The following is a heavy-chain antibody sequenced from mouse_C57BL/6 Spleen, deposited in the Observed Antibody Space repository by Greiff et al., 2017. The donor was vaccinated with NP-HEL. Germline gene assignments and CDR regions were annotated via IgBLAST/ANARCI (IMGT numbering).Heavy chain of an antibody. CDR2: IYPGSGST. J-gene: IGHJ3*01. CDR3: ARDDYDWFAY. Sequence: QVQLQQSGAELVKPGASVKMSCKASGYTFTSYWITWVKQRPGQGLEWIGDIYPGSGSTNYNEKFKNKATLTVDTSSSTAYMQLSSLTSEDSAVYYCARDDYDWFAYWGQGTLVTVSA. V-gene: IGHV1-55*01. D-gene: IGHD2-4*01. CDR1: GYTFTSYW.